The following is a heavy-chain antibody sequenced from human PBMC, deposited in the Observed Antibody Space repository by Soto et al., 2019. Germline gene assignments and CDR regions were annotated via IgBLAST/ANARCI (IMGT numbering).Heavy chain of an antibody. J-gene: IGHJ4*02. CDR2: IYYSGST. Sequence: SETLSLTCTVSGGSISSDYWSWIRQPPGKGLEWIGYIYYSGSTNYNPSLKSRVTISVDTSKNQFSLKLSSVTAADTAVYYCARVGGDYGDYGYYWGQGTLVTVSS. V-gene: IGHV4-59*12. CDR3: ARVGGDYGDYGYY. D-gene: IGHD4-17*01. CDR1: GGSISSDY.